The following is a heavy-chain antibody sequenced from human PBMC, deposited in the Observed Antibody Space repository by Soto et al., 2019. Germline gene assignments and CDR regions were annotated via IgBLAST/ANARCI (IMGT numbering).Heavy chain of an antibody. CDR1: GDSVSSNSAA. V-gene: IGHV6-1*01. CDR3: ARGTVVREKYYYYYYMDV. J-gene: IGHJ6*03. Sequence: SQTLSLTCAISGDSVSSNSAAWNWIRQSPSRGLEWLGRTYYRSKWYNDYAVSVKSRITINPDTSKNQFSLQLNSVTPEDTAVYYFARGTVVREKYYYYYYMDVWGKGTTVTVSS. CDR2: TYYRSKWYN. D-gene: IGHD3-10*01.